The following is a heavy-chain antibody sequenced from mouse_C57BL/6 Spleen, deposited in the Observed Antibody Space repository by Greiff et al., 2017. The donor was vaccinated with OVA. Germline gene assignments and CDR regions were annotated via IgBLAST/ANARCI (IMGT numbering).Heavy chain of an antibody. V-gene: IGHV1-81*01. J-gene: IGHJ2*01. CDR2: IYPRSGNT. D-gene: IGHD2-1*01. CDR1: GYTFTSYG. Sequence: QVQLKQSGAELARPGASVKLSCKASGYTFTSYGISWVKQRTGQGLEWIGEIYPRSGNTYYNEKFKGKATLTADKSSSTAYMELRSLTSEDSAVYFCASNYWVYYFDYWGQGTTLTVSS. CDR3: ASNYWVYYFDY.